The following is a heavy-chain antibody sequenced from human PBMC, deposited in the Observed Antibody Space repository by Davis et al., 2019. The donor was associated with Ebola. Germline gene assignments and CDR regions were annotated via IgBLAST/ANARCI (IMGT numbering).Heavy chain of an antibody. Sequence: PSETLSLTCSVSGASISSHNWSWIRQPPGKGPEWIGYIYNVGSTDYNPSLNSRVTISLDKSKNQLSLELNSVTAADTGVYYCAKFTNGWFWSPYGLDVWGRGTTVSVSS. V-gene: IGHV4-59*11. CDR3: AKFTNGWFWSPYGLDV. CDR1: GASISSHN. CDR2: IYNVGST. D-gene: IGHD6-19*01. J-gene: IGHJ6*02.